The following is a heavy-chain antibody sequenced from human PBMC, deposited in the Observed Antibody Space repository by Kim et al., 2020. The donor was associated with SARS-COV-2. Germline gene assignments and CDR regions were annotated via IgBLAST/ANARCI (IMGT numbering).Heavy chain of an antibody. Sequence: SETLSLTCTVSGGSISSYYWSWIRQPPGKGLEWIGYIYYSGSTNYNPSLKSRVTISVDTSKNQFSLKLSSVTAADTAVYYCARAPRITIFGVVGSVDYWGQGTLVTVSS. CDR3: ARAPRITIFGVVGSVDY. V-gene: IGHV4-59*13. D-gene: IGHD3-3*01. CDR2: IYYSGST. J-gene: IGHJ4*02. CDR1: GGSISSYY.